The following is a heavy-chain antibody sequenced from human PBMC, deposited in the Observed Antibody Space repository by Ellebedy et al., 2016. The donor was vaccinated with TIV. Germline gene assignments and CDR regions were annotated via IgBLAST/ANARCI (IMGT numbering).Heavy chain of an antibody. Sequence: GGSLRLSXAASELNFGGYAMHWVRQSPTRGLEWVSGISRDSDSIGYADSVKGRFTISRDNAKNSLYLQMNSLRPEDTAMYYCAKGTGSGYYTRLFDHWGLGTLVIVSA. V-gene: IGHV3-9*01. J-gene: IGHJ4*02. CDR2: ISRDSDSI. CDR3: AKGTGSGYYTRLFDH. D-gene: IGHD3-3*01. CDR1: ELNFGGYA.